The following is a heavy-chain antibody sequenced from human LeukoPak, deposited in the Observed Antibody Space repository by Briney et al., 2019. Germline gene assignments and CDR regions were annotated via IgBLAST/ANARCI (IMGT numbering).Heavy chain of an antibody. V-gene: IGHV3-9*01. CDR3: AKDMSSSLRDYNWFDP. J-gene: IGHJ5*02. CDR1: GFTFDDYA. Sequence: PGGSLRLSCAASGFTFDDYATHWVRQAPGKGLEWVSGISWNSGSIGYADPVKGRFTISRDNAKNSLYLQMNSLRAEDTALYYCAKDMSSSLRDYNWFDPWGQGTLVTVSS. D-gene: IGHD6-13*01. CDR2: ISWNSGSI.